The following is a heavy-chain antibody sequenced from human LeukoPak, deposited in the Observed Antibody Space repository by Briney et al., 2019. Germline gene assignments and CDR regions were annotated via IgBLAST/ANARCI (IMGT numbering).Heavy chain of an antibody. CDR3: ARIEDVTRGYNHAYYFDY. J-gene: IGHJ4*02. Sequence: PSETLSLTCTVSGYSISSDYYWGWIRQPPGKGLEWIGNFFHNGNTYYNPSLKSRVTMSIDTSKKQFSLKLRTATAADTAVYYCARIEDVTRGYNHAYYFDYWGQGTLVTVSS. V-gene: IGHV4-38-2*02. CDR1: GYSISSDYY. CDR2: FFHNGNT. D-gene: IGHD5-18*01.